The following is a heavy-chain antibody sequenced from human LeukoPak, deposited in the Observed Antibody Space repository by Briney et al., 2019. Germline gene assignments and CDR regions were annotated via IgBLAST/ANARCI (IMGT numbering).Heavy chain of an antibody. CDR2: ISYDGSNK. CDR1: AFTFSTYA. J-gene: IGHJ4*02. V-gene: IGHV3-30-3*01. D-gene: IGHD3-10*01. Sequence: GGSLRLSCAASAFTFSTYAMHWVRQAPGKGLEWVAVISYDGSNKYYADSVKGRFTISRDNSKNTLYLEVISLTAEDTAVYYCAKGDAWLRFGEWSQGTLVTVSS. CDR3: AKGDAWLRFGE.